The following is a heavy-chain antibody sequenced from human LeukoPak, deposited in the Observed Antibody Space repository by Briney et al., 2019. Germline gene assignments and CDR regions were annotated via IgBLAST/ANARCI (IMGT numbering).Heavy chain of an antibody. CDR3: ARGRRDIVVVPAATNYYYYYMDV. J-gene: IGHJ6*03. CDR2: MNPNSGNT. D-gene: IGHD2-2*01. Sequence: GSSVKVSCKASGGTFSSYGINWVRQATGQGLEWMGWMNPNSGNTGYAQKFQGRVTITRNTSISTAYMELSSLRSEDTAVYYCARGRRDIVVVPAATNYYYYYMDVWGKGTTVTVSS. CDR1: GGTFSSYG. V-gene: IGHV1-8*03.